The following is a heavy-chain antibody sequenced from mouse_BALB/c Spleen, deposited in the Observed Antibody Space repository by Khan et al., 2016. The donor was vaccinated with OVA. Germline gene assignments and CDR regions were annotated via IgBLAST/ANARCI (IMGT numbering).Heavy chain of an antibody. Sequence: QVQLQQSGAELARPGASVKLSCKASGYTFTDYYINWVKQRTGQGLEWIGEISPGSGDTYYNERFKGKATLTADKSSSPAYMQLSSLTSEASAVYFCARRNYFGYTFAYWGQGTLVTGSA. J-gene: IGHJ3*01. CDR3: ARRNYFGYTFAY. D-gene: IGHD1-2*01. V-gene: IGHV1-77*01. CDR2: ISPGSGDT. CDR1: GYTFTDYY.